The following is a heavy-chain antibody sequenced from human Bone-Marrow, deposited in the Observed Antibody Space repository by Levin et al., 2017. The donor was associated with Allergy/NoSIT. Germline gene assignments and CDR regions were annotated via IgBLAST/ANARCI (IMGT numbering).Heavy chain of an antibody. CDR3: ARGGWYCSGGSCYRCNWFDP. CDR2: IIPIFGTA. J-gene: IGHJ5*02. D-gene: IGHD2-15*01. V-gene: IGHV1-69*01. Sequence: GGSLRLSCKASGGTFSSYAISWVRQAPGQGLEWMGGIIPIFGTANYAQKFQGRVTITADESTSTAYMELSSLRSEDTAVYYCARGGWYCSGGSCYRCNWFDPWGQGTLVTVSS. CDR1: GGTFSSYA.